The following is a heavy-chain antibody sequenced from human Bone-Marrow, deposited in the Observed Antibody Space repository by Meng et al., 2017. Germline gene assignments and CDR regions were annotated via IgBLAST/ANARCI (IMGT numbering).Heavy chain of an antibody. CDR3: ARVGFATVTTGPPADYGMDV. CDR1: GYTFTSYA. Sequence: ASVKVSCKASGYTFTSYAMNWVRQAPGQGLKWMGIINPSGGSTSYAQKFQGRVTMTRDTSTSTVYMELSSLRSEDTAVYYCARVGFATVTTGPPADYGMDVWGQGTTVTVSS. V-gene: IGHV1-46*01. D-gene: IGHD4-17*01. J-gene: IGHJ6*02. CDR2: INPSGGST.